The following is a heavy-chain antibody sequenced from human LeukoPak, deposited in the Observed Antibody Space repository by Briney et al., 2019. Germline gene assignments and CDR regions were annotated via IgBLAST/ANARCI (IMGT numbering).Heavy chain of an antibody. CDR3: ARDIAAAGTGFDY. D-gene: IGHD6-13*01. Sequence: GGSLTLSCAASGFTFRTYSMNWVRQAPGKGLEWVSSISSSSSYIYYADSVKGRFTISRDNAKNSLYLQMNSLRAEDTAVYYCARDIAAAGTGFDYWGQGTLVTVSS. V-gene: IGHV3-21*01. J-gene: IGHJ4*02. CDR1: GFTFRTYS. CDR2: ISSSSSYI.